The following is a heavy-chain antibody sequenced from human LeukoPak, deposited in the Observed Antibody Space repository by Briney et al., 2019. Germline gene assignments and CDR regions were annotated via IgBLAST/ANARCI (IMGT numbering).Heavy chain of an antibody. CDR1: GGSISSYY. CDR3: ARDVLAYCGGDCYSGYFDY. CDR2: IYYSGTT. D-gene: IGHD2-21*02. J-gene: IGHJ4*02. V-gene: IGHV4-59*01. Sequence: SETLSLTCTVSGGSISSYYWSWIRQPPGKGLEWIGYIYYSGTTKYNPSLKSRVTISVDTSKNQISLKLGSVTAADTALYYCARDVLAYCGGDCYSGYFDYWGQGTLVTVSS.